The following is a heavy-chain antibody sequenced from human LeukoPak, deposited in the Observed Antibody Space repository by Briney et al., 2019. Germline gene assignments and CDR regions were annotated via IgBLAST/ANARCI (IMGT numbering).Heavy chain of an antibody. CDR3: ARACSGGSCYDAFDI. V-gene: IGHV4-59*01. D-gene: IGHD2-15*01. J-gene: IGHJ3*02. Sequence: PSETLSLTCTVSGGSISSYYWSWIRQPPGKGLEWIGYIYYSGSTNYNPSLKSRVTISVDTSKNQFSLKLSSVTAADTAVYYCARACSGGSCYDAFDIWGQGTMVTVSS. CDR2: IYYSGST. CDR1: GGSISSYY.